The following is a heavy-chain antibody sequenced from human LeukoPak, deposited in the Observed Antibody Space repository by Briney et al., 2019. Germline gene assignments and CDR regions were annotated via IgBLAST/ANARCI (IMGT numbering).Heavy chain of an antibody. D-gene: IGHD6-13*01. CDR3: ARQGAIAAWFDP. V-gene: IGHV4-39*01. Sequence: PSETLSLTCTVSGGSISSSSYYWGWIRQPPGKGLEWIGSIYYSGSTYYNPSLKSRVTISVDTSKNQFSLKLSSVTAVDTAVYYCARQGAIAAWFDPWGQGTLVTVSS. CDR2: IYYSGST. CDR1: GGSISSSSYY. J-gene: IGHJ5*02.